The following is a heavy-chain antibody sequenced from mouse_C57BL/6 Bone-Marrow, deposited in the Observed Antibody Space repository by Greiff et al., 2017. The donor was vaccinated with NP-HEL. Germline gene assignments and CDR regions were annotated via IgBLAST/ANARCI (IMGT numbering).Heavy chain of an antibody. CDR2: IYPSDSET. Sequence: QVQLQQPGAELVRPGSSVTLSCKASGYTFTSYWMDWVKQRPGQGLEWIGNIYPSDSETHYNQKFKDKATLTVDKSSSTAYMQLSSLTSEDSAVYYGARVPSTVDAMDYWGQGTSVTVSS. V-gene: IGHV1-61*01. D-gene: IGHD1-1*01. CDR3: ARVPSTVDAMDY. CDR1: GYTFTSYW. J-gene: IGHJ4*01.